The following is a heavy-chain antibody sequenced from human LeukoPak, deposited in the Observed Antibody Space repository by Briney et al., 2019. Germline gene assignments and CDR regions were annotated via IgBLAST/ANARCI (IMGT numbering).Heavy chain of an antibody. J-gene: IGHJ4*02. CDR2: IYTSGST. Sequence: SETLSLTCTVSGGSISSGSYYWSWIRQPAGKGLEWLVRIYTSGSTTYNPSLKSRVTISVHTSNKQFSLKLSSVPAAHTAVYYCARGIAAAFDYWRQGALVSVSS. D-gene: IGHD6-13*01. CDR3: ARGIAAAFDY. V-gene: IGHV4-61*02. CDR1: GGSISSGSYY.